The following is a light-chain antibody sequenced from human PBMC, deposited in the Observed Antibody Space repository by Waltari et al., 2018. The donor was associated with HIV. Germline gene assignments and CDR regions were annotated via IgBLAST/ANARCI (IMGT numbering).Light chain of an antibody. J-gene: IGLJ2*01. CDR2: KDD. CDR3: YSATDDIQV. CDR1: LLARKY. Sequence: SYELTQPSSVSVSPGQTARITCSGALLARKYIRWFQHKHGQAPLLIIYKDDVRPEGIPERFSGSSSGTTVTLTITGAQADDEADYYCYSATDDIQVFGGGTRLSVL. V-gene: IGLV3-27*01.